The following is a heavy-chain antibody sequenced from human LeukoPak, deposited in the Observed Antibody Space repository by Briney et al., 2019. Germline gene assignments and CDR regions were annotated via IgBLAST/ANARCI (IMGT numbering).Heavy chain of an antibody. CDR1: GYTLTGHS. CDR3: ARDKLGLGELSLYDE. J-gene: IGHJ4*02. Sequence: ASVKVSCKASGYTLTGHSMHWVRQAPGQGLEWMGWMNPNSGGTKYTRKFQGRVSMTRDTSISTAYMELSRLTSDDTAMYYCARDKLGLGELSLYDEWGQGTQVTVSS. D-gene: IGHD3-16*02. V-gene: IGHV1-2*02. CDR2: MNPNSGGT.